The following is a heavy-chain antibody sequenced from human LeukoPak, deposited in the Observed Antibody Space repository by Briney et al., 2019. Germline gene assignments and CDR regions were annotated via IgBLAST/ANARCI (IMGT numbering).Heavy chain of an antibody. V-gene: IGHV3-23*01. CDR2: ISGSGGGT. CDR3: AKDTAGELGFDI. D-gene: IGHD1-26*01. Sequence: GGSLRLSCAASGFIFSSYAMSWVRQAPGKGLEGVSGISGSGGGTYYADSVKGRFTISRDNSKSTLYLQMNSLRAEDTAVYYCAKDTAGELGFDIWGQGTMVTVSS. J-gene: IGHJ3*02. CDR1: GFIFSSYA.